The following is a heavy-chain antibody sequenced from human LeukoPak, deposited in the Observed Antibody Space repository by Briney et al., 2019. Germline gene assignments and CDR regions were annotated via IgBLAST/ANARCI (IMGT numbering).Heavy chain of an antibody. Sequence: GGPLRLSCAASGFTFSSYSMNWVRQAPGKGLEWVSSISSSSSYIYYADSVKGRFTISRDNAKNSLYLQMNSLRAEDTAVYYCASFSGSYSVDYWGQGTLVTVSS. CDR1: GFTFSSYS. J-gene: IGHJ4*02. V-gene: IGHV3-21*01. CDR3: ASFSGSYSVDY. CDR2: ISSSSSYI. D-gene: IGHD1-26*01.